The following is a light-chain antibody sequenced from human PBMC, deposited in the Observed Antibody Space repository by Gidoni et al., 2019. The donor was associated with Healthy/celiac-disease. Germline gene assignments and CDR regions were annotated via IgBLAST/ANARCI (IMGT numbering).Light chain of an antibody. J-gene: IGLJ2*01. Sequence: SCTGSSSNIGAGYDVHWYQQLPGTAPKLLIYGNSNRPSGVPDRFSGSKSGTSASLAITGLQAEDEADYYCQSYDSSLSVVFGGGIKLTVL. CDR2: GNS. CDR3: QSYDSSLSVV. V-gene: IGLV1-40*01. CDR1: SSNIGAGYD.